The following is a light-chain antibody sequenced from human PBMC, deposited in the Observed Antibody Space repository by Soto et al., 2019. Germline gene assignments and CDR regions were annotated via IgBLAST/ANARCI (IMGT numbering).Light chain of an antibody. V-gene: IGKV3-11*01. CDR3: QQRSNWPPIT. CDR2: DAS. Sequence: EIVLTQSPATLSLSPGERATLSCRASQSVSSYLAWYQQKPGQAPRLLIYDASNRATGIPARSSGSGSGTDFTLTISSLEPEDFAVYYCQQRSNWPPITFGGGTKVDIK. CDR1: QSVSSY. J-gene: IGKJ4*01.